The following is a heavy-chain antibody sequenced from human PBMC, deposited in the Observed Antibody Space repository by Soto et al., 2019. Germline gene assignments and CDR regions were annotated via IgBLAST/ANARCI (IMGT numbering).Heavy chain of an antibody. Sequence: PSETLSLTCTVSGGSISSGGYYWSWIRQHPGKGLEWIGYIYYSGSTYYNPSLKSRVTISVDTSKNQFSLKLSSVTAADTAVYYCARVGYCSGGSCYSFPWFDSWGQGTLVTVSS. CDR3: ARVGYCSGGSCYSFPWFDS. CDR1: GGSISSGGYY. D-gene: IGHD2-15*01. J-gene: IGHJ5*01. CDR2: IYYSGST. V-gene: IGHV4-31*03.